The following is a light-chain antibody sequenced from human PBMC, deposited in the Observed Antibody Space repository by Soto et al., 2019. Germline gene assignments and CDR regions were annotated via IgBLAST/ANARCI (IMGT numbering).Light chain of an antibody. CDR3: LLSYSGTNWV. Sequence: QAVVTQEPSLTVSPGGTVTLTCGSSTGAVTSGHYPYWFQQKPGQAPRTLIYDTTNKHSWTPARFSGSLLGGKAALTLAGAQTDDEADYYFLLSYSGTNWVFGGGTKLTVL. V-gene: IGLV7-46*01. CDR2: DTT. CDR1: TGAVTSGHY. J-gene: IGLJ3*02.